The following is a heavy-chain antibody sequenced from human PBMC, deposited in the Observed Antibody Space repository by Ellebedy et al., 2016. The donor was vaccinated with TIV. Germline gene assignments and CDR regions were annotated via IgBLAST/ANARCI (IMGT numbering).Heavy chain of an antibody. CDR1: GGSFSGYY. CDR3: ARGGPLRFLEWLLCGMDV. D-gene: IGHD3-3*01. V-gene: IGHV4-34*01. Sequence: SETLSLTXAVYGGSFSGYYWSWIRQPPGKGLEWIGEINHSGSTNYNPSLKSRVTISVDTPKNQFSLKLSSVAAADTAVYYCARGGPLRFLEWLLCGMDVWGQGTTVTVSS. J-gene: IGHJ6*02. CDR2: INHSGST.